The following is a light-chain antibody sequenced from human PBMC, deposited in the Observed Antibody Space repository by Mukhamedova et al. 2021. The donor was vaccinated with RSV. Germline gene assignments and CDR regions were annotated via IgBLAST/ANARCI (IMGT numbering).Light chain of an antibody. CDR2: AAS. Sequence: GDRATLSCTSTQNIANNYLAWYQQKLGQPPRLLIHAASTRANGIPDRFSGSGSGTDFTLTITGLEAEDSAVYYCHRYGTSTGTLG. CDR1: QNIANNY. V-gene: IGKV3-20*01. J-gene: IGKJ1*01. CDR3: HRYGTSTGT.